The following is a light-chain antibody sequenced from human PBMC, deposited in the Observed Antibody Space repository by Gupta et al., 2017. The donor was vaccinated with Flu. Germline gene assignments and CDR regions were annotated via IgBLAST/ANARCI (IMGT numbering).Light chain of an antibody. CDR1: QSISRY. J-gene: IGKJ1*01. Sequence: EIVLTQSPATLSLSPGERATLSCRASQSISRYLAWYQHKPGQAPRVLIYDAFNRATGIPARFSGSGSGTDFTLTISSLEPEDFAVYYCQQRSNWPTWTFGQGTKLEIK. CDR2: DAF. V-gene: IGKV3-11*01. CDR3: QQRSNWPTWT.